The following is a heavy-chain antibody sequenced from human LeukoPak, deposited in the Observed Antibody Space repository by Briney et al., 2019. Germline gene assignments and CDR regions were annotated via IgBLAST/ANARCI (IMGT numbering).Heavy chain of an antibody. V-gene: IGHV3-23*01. Sequence: GGSLRLSCAASGFTLSSSTMSWLRQAPGKGLEWVSAINSGGGTTSAESVKGRFTISRDDSKNTLYLQMNSLRAEDTAIYYCAKGTDGAGSYRPFDYWGQGTLVTVSS. CDR2: INSGGGTT. J-gene: IGHJ4*02. D-gene: IGHD3-10*01. CDR3: AKGTDGAGSYRPFDY. CDR1: GFTLSSST.